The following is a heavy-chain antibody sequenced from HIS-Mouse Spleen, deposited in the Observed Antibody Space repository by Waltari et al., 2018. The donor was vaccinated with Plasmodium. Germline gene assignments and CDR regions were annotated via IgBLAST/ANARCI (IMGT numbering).Heavy chain of an antibody. J-gene: IGHJ4*02. Sequence: QVQLVPSGAEVKTPGDSWKVSCNASGYTFPSYGISWVRQAPGKGLEWMGWISAYNGNTNYAQKLQGRVTRTTDTSTSTAYMELRSLRSDDTAVYYCARLSLRDYWGQGTLVTVSS. CDR3: ARLSLRDY. V-gene: IGHV1-18*01. CDR1: GYTFPSYG. CDR2: ISAYNGNT. D-gene: IGHD2-15*01.